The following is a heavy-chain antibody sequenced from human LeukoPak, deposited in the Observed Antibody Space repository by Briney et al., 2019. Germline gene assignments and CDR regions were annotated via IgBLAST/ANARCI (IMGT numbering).Heavy chain of an antibody. CDR2: ISSSGSTI. V-gene: IGHV3-11*01. J-gene: IGHJ4*02. D-gene: IGHD3-22*01. CDR1: GFTFSDYY. CDR3: ARETTTLGYYYDSSGYVTL. Sequence: GGSLRLSCAASGFTFSDYYMSWIRQAPGKGLEWVSYISSSGSTIYYADSVKGRFTISRDNAKNSLYLQMNSLRAEDTAVCYCARETTTLGYYYDSSGYVTLWGQGTLVTVSS.